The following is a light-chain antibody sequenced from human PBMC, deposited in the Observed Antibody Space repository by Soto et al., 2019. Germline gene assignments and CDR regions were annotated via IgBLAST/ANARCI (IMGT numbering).Light chain of an antibody. CDR1: RSFASSY. CDR2: AAS. J-gene: IGKJ2*01. V-gene: IGKV3-20*01. CDR3: QHYDISPPYS. Sequence: EIVLTQSPVTLSLSPGERATLSCRASRSFASSYLGWYQQKPGQAPRLLIHAASTRATGIPDRFSGSGSATDFTLTISRLEPEDSAVYYCQHYDISPPYSFGQGTKLEIK.